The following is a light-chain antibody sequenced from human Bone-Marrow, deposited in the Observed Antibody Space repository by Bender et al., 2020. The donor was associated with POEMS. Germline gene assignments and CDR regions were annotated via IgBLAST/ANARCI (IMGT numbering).Light chain of an antibody. Sequence: QSALTQPRSVSGSPGQSVTISCTGTSSDIGAYSYVSWYRHHPGKAPKLMIYDVTKRPSGVPDRFSGSKSANTASLTISGLQAEDEADYYCNSFTTSKTYVFGTGTKVTVL. CDR2: DVT. J-gene: IGLJ1*01. CDR3: NSFTTSKTYV. CDR1: SSDIGAYSY. V-gene: IGLV2-11*01.